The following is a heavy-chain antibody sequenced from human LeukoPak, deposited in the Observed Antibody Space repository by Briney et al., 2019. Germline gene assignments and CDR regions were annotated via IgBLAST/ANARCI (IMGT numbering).Heavy chain of an antibody. D-gene: IGHD6-19*01. CDR2: IYPGDSDS. CDR3: ATGYGSGRGAFDI. J-gene: IGHJ3*02. V-gene: IGHV5-51*01. CDR1: GYSFTSCW. Sequence: GESLKISCLASGYSFTSCWIGWVRQMPGKGLEWMGIIYPGDSDSRYSPSFQGQVTFSADKSISTAYLHWSSLKGSDTAMYYCATGYGSGRGAFDIWGQGTKVTVSS.